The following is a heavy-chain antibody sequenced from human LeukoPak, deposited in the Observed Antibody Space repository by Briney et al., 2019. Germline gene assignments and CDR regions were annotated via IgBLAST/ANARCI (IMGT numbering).Heavy chain of an antibody. D-gene: IGHD3-9*01. CDR2: IWYDGSNK. CDR3: ARGSNYDILTGYYNPPVYFDY. Sequence: GGSLRLSCAASGFTFSSYGMHWVRQAPGKGLEWVAVIWYDGSNKYYADSVKGRFTISRDNSKNTLYLQMNSLRAEDTAVYYCARGSNYDILTGYYNPPVYFDYWGQGTLVTVSS. J-gene: IGHJ4*02. CDR1: GFTFSSYG. V-gene: IGHV3-33*01.